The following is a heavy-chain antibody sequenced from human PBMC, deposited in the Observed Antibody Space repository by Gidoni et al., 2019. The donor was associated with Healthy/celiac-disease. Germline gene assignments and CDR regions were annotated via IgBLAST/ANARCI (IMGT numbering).Heavy chain of an antibody. CDR2: IYHSGST. J-gene: IGHJ4*02. CDR3: ARDAPRGYSYGSEGDFDY. V-gene: IGHV4-4*02. Sequence: QVQLQESGPGLVKPSGTLSLTCAVSGGSISSSNWWSWVRPPPGKGLEWIGEIYHSGSTNYNPSLKSRVTISVDKSKNQFSLKLSSVTAADTAVYYCARDAPRGYSYGSEGDFDYWGQGTLVTVSS. D-gene: IGHD5-18*01. CDR1: GGSISSSNW.